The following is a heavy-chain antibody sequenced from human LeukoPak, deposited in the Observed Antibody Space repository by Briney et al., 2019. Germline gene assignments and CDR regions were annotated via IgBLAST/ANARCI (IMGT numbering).Heavy chain of an antibody. CDR3: ASIEMATIFYAFDI. Sequence: ASVKVSCKASEYTFINYYTHWVRQAPGQGLEWMGRINPNSGGTNYAQKFQGRVTMTRDTSISTAYMELSSLRSDDTAVYYCASIEMATIFYAFDIWGQGTMVIVSS. CDR1: EYTFINYY. J-gene: IGHJ3*02. V-gene: IGHV1-2*06. CDR2: INPNSGGT. D-gene: IGHD5-24*01.